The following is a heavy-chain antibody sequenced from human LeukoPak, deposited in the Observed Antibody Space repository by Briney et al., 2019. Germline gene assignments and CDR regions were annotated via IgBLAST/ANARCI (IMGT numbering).Heavy chain of an antibody. J-gene: IGHJ4*02. CDR1: GFTFDDYA. Sequence: GSLRLSCAASGFTFDDYAMHWVRQAPGKGLEWVSYISSSGSTIYYADSVKGRFTISRDNAKNSLYLQMNSLRAEDTAVYYCAVYSSSWYSVYWGQGTLVTVSS. CDR3: AVYSSSWYSVY. V-gene: IGHV3-48*03. CDR2: ISSSGSTI. D-gene: IGHD6-13*01.